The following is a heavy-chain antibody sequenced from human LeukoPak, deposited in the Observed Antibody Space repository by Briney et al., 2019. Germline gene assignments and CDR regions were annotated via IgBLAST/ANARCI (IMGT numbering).Heavy chain of an antibody. D-gene: IGHD1-26*01. J-gene: IGHJ4*02. CDR1: GGSISTTAYY. Sequence: SETLSLTCTVSGGSISTTAYYWGWIRQTPVTGLEWIGNIHYSGHTYYDPSLKSRVTISVDTSKNQFSLKLTSVTDADTAVYYCATGWELLPPRFDYWGQGTLVTVSS. V-gene: IGHV4-39*07. CDR2: IHYSGHT. CDR3: ATGWELLPPRFDY.